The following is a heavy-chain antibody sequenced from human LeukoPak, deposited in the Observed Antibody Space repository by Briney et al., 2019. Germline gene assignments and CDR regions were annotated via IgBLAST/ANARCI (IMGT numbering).Heavy chain of an antibody. CDR3: AKDKRSGWYWRY. Sequence: GGSLRLSCAASGFTFSRYAMRWVRQAPAKGLEWCSAISGSGGSTYYADSVKGRFTISRDNSKNTLYLQMNSVRAEDTAVYYCAKDKRSGWYWRYWGQGTLVTVSS. V-gene: IGHV3-23*01. J-gene: IGHJ4*02. D-gene: IGHD6-19*01. CDR2: ISGSGGST. CDR1: GFTFSRYA.